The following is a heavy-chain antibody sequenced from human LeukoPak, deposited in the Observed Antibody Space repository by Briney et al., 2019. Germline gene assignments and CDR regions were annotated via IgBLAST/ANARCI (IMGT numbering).Heavy chain of an antibody. J-gene: IGHJ4*02. V-gene: IGHV3-30*02. CDR1: TFTFSSYG. D-gene: IGHD6-19*01. CDR2: IQYDGSKR. Sequence: GGSLRLSCVASTFTFSSYGMHWVRQAPGKGLEGVAFIQYDGSKRYYADSVKGRFTISRDNSKNTLYLQMNNLRPEDTALYYCANTMYSSAWSPFDYWGRGTLVTVSS. CDR3: ANTMYSSAWSPFDY.